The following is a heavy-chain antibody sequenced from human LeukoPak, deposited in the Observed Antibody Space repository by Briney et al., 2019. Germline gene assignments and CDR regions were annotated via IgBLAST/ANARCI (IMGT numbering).Heavy chain of an antibody. J-gene: IGHJ5*02. CDR2: IKGDGSAE. V-gene: IGHV3-7*03. CDR1: GFTFSSYG. Sequence: GGSLRLSCAASGFTFSSYGMHWVRQAPGKGPEWVANIKGDGSAEYYMDSVKGRFTISRDNAKNSLYLQMNSLRAEDTAVYYCARGLSANWFDPWGQGTLVTVSS. CDR3: ARGLSANWFDP. D-gene: IGHD2-21*01.